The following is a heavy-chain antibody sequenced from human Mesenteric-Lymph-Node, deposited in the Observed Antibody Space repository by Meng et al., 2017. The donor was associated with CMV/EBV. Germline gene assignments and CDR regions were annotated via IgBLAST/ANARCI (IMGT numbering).Heavy chain of an antibody. CDR1: GFTFSSYA. Sequence: GGSLRLSCAASGFTFSSYAMHWVRQAPGKGLEWVTVISYDGSNKYYTDSVKGRFTISRDNSKNTLYLQMNSLRAEDTAVYYCAKDLGYYYDSSGYARGQGTLVTVSS. CDR3: AKDLGYYYDSSGYA. CDR2: ISYDGSNK. J-gene: IGHJ4*02. V-gene: IGHV3-30-3*01. D-gene: IGHD3-22*01.